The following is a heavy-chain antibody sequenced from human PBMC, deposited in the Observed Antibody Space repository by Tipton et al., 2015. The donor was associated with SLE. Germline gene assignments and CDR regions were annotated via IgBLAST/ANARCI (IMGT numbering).Heavy chain of an antibody. Sequence: SLRLSCAASGFPFSSYAMTWVRQAPGKGLEWVSYISSSSSYTNYADSVKGRFTISRDNAKNSLYLQLNSLRAEDTAVYYCARGGRNFWSGYYPYFDSWGQGTLVTVSS. D-gene: IGHD3-3*01. CDR2: ISSSSSYT. J-gene: IGHJ4*02. CDR3: ARGGRNFWSGYYPYFDS. CDR1: GFPFSSYA. V-gene: IGHV3-11*05.